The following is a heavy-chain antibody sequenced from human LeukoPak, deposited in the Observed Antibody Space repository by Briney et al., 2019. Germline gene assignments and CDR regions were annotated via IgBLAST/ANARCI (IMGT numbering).Heavy chain of an antibody. Sequence: GGSLRLSCAASGFTFSSYWMHWVRQAPGKGLVWVSGINSDGSSTTYADSVWGRFTISRDNAENTLYLRMNSLRAEDTAVYYCASRIPFDYWGQGTLVTVSS. J-gene: IGHJ4*02. V-gene: IGHV3-74*01. D-gene: IGHD2-15*01. CDR1: GFTFSSYW. CDR2: INSDGSST. CDR3: ASRIPFDY.